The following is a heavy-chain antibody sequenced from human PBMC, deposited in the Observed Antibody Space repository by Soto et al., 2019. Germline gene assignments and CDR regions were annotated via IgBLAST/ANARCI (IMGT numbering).Heavy chain of an antibody. D-gene: IGHD3-16*01. V-gene: IGHV3-30*18. J-gene: IGHJ6*03. CDR3: AKDGQGIMITFGGATYMDV. Sequence: GGSLRLSCAASGFTFSSYGMHWVRQAPGKGLEWVAVISYDGSNKYYADSVKGRFTISRDNSKNTLYLQMNSLRAEDTAVYYCAKDGQGIMITFGGATYMDVWGKGTTVTVSS. CDR2: ISYDGSNK. CDR1: GFTFSSYG.